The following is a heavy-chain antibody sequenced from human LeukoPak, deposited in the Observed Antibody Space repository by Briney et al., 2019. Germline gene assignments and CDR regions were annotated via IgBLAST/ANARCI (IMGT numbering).Heavy chain of an antibody. V-gene: IGHV4-34*01. CDR3: ARVPAAILDWFDP. Sequence: SETLSLTCAVYGGSFSGYYWSWIRQPPGKGLEWIGEINHSGSTNYNPSLKSRVTTSVDTSKNQFSLKLSSVTAADTAVYYCARVPAAILDWFDPWGQGTLVTVSS. J-gene: IGHJ5*02. CDR1: GGSFSGYY. CDR2: INHSGST. D-gene: IGHD2-2*02.